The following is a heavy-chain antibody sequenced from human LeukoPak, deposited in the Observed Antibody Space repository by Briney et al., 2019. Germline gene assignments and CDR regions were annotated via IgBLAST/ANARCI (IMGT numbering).Heavy chain of an antibody. CDR1: GLRVTDAR. J-gene: IGHJ4*02. CDR3: TGPPD. CDR2: YKNKSDGRTA. V-gene: IGHV3-15*01. Sequence: PGVSLRRYCAATGLRVTDARRVWDRQAPGKGPEWVGSYKNKSDGRTANYAASVTGRVTISTDDSKNILYLQMNNLKAEDTALYYCTGPPDWGQGTLVTVSS.